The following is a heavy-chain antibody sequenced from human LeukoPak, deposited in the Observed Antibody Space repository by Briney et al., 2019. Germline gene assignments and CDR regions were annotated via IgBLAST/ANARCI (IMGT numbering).Heavy chain of an antibody. Sequence: SETLSLTCTVSGDSISSYYWSWIRQPPGKGLEWIGYIYYSGSTNYNPSLKSRVSISMDTSKNQFSLKLSSVTAADTAVYYCARGLYDSSGYFDYWGQGTLVTVSS. CDR1: GDSISSYY. CDR2: IYYSGST. V-gene: IGHV4-59*01. J-gene: IGHJ4*02. CDR3: ARGLYDSSGYFDY. D-gene: IGHD3-22*01.